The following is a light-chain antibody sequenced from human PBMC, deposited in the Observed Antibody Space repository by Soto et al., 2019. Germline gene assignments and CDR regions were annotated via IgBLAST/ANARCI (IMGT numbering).Light chain of an antibody. J-gene: IGKJ1*01. V-gene: IGKV1-5*03. CDR2: KAS. CDR3: QQYYSYPWT. CDR1: QTISSW. Sequence: DIQMTQSPSTLSGSVGDRVTITCRASQTISSWLAWYQQKPGKAPKLLIYKASTLKSGVPSRFSGSGSGTDFTLTISSLQPEDFATYYCQQYYSYPWTFGQGTKVDI.